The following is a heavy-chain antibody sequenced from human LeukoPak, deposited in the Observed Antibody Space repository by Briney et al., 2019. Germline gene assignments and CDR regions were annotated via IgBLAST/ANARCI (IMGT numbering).Heavy chain of an antibody. J-gene: IGHJ6*03. CDR2: ISSSGSTI. D-gene: IGHD6-13*01. Sequence: GGSLRLSCAASGFTFSDYYMSWIRQAPGKGLEWVSYISSSGSTIYYADSVKGRFTISRDNAKNSLYLQMNSLRAEDTAVYYCARDLGSSWSPHGYMDVWGKGTTVTVPS. CDR1: GFTFSDYY. CDR3: ARDLGSSWSPHGYMDV. V-gene: IGHV3-11*04.